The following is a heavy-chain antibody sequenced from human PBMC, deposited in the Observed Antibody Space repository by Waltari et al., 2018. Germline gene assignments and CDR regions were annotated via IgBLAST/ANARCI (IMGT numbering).Heavy chain of an antibody. CDR1: GFTFSGSA. CDR3: TRPTVTTEGGDY. D-gene: IGHD4-17*01. Sequence: EVQLVESGGGLVQPGGSLKLSCAASGFTFSGSAMHWVRQASGKGLEWVGRIRRKANSYATAYAASVKGRFTISRDDSKNTAYLQMNSLKTEDTAVYYCTRPTVTTEGGDYWGQGTLVTVSS. V-gene: IGHV3-73*01. J-gene: IGHJ4*02. CDR2: IRRKANSYAT.